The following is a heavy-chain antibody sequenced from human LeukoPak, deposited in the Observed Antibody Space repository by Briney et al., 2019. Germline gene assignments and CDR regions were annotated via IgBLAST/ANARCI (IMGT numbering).Heavy chain of an antibody. CDR2: IYYSGST. Sequence: SETLSLTCTVSGGSISSGSYYWSWIRQPPGKGLEWIGYIYYSGSTYYNPSLKSRVTISVDTSKNQFSLKLSSVTAADTAVYYCAREVPPYCSSTSCYMGWFDPWGQGTLVTVSS. D-gene: IGHD2-2*02. V-gene: IGHV4-30-4*08. CDR3: AREVPPYCSSTSCYMGWFDP. J-gene: IGHJ5*02. CDR1: GGSISSGSYY.